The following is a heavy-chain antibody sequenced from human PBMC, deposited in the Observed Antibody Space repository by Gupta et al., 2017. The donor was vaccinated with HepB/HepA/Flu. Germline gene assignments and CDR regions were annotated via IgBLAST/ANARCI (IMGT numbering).Heavy chain of an antibody. CDR3: SRDTFGPYDY. CDR1: GFTVSSYW. Sequence: EVQLAESGGGLVQPGGSLRLSCAASGFTVSSYWMHWVRQAPGKGLVWVSRMNQHGSVINYADSVKGRFTISRDNTKNALYLQMNSLRAEDTAIYFCSRDTFGPYDYWGQGTLGTVS. V-gene: IGHV3-74*01. J-gene: IGHJ4*02. CDR2: MNQHGSVI. D-gene: IGHD2/OR15-2a*01.